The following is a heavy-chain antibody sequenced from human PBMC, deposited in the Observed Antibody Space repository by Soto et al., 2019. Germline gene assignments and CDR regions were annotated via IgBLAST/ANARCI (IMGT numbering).Heavy chain of an antibody. D-gene: IGHD3-10*01. CDR1: GFTFSSYG. Sequence: GGSLRLSCAASGFTFSSYGMHWVRQAPGKGLEWVAVISYDGSNKYYADSVKGRFTISRDNSKNTLYLQMNSLRAEDTAVYYCAKDLRWFGDFSYFDYWGQGTLVTVSS. CDR3: AKDLRWFGDFSYFDY. V-gene: IGHV3-30*18. CDR2: ISYDGSNK. J-gene: IGHJ4*02.